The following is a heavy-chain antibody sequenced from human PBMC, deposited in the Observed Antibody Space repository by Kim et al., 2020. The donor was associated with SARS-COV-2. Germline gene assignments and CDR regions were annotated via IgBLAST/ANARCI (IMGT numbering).Heavy chain of an antibody. CDR1: GFTFSGSA. D-gene: IGHD2-15*01. J-gene: IGHJ5*02. CDR3: TVVVVVAASWGPNWFDP. CDR2: IRSKANSYAT. Sequence: GGSLRLSCAASGFTFSGSAMHWVRQASGKGLEWVGRIRSKANSYATAYAASVKGRFTISRDDSKNTAYLQMNSLKTEDTAVYYCTVVVVVAASWGPNWFDPWGQGTLVTVSS. V-gene: IGHV3-73*01.